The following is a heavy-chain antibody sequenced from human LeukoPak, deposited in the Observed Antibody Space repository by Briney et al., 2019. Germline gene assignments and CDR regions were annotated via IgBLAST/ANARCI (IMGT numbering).Heavy chain of an antibody. J-gene: IGHJ5*02. V-gene: IGHV3-23*01. Sequence: GGSLRLSCAASGFTFSIYARSWVRQAPGKGLEWVSAISGSGGSTYYADSVKGRFTISRDNSKNTLYLQMNSLRAEDTAVYYCAKDAIPMVRGVMSWFDPWGQGTLVTVSS. CDR2: ISGSGGST. CDR3: AKDAIPMVRGVMSWFDP. CDR1: GFTFSIYA. D-gene: IGHD3-10*01.